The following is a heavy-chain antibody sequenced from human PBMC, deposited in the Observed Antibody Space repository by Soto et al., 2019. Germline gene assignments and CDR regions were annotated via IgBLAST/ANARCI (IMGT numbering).Heavy chain of an antibody. Sequence: QVQLVESGGGLVQPGGSLRLSCAASGFTFSDYYMSWIRQAPGKGLEWVSYISSSSSYTNYADSVKGRFTISRDNAKNSLYLQMNSLRAEDTAVYYCARRGYSSGWHLDYWGQGTLVTVSS. V-gene: IGHV3-11*06. D-gene: IGHD6-19*01. CDR2: ISSSSSYT. CDR3: ARRGYSSGWHLDY. J-gene: IGHJ4*02. CDR1: GFTFSDYY.